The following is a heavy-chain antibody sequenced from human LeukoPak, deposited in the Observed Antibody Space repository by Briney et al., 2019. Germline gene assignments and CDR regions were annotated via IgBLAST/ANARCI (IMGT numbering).Heavy chain of an antibody. Sequence: PGGSLRLSCAASGFTFSTHGIQWVRQAPGKGLECVAFIWYDGTDKYYADSVKGRFTISRDNSKNTLYLQMNSLGAEDTALYYCARRGTSSSWAHFDFWGQGTLVTVSS. J-gene: IGHJ4*02. CDR2: IWYDGTDK. CDR3: ARRGTSSSWAHFDF. V-gene: IGHV3-33*01. CDR1: GFTFSTHG. D-gene: IGHD6-13*01.